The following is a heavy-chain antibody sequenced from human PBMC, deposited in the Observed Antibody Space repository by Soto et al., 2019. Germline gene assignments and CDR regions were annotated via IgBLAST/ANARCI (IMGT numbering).Heavy chain of an antibody. D-gene: IGHD3-16*01. CDR1: GYIFVNYG. Sequence: QVQLVQSGDEVRKPGSSVKVSCKASGYIFVNYGIAWVRQAPGQGLEWMGWNSPYSGNTHYASKVQGRLTMTTDTSTSTAYMDLGSLTSDDTAVYYCAILDNYVTPTPQDVWGQGTTVTVSS. J-gene: IGHJ6*02. V-gene: IGHV1-18*01. CDR2: NSPYSGNT. CDR3: AILDNYVTPTPQDV.